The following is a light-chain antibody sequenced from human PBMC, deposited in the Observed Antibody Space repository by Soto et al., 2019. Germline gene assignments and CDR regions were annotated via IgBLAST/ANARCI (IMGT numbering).Light chain of an antibody. CDR1: SGSVSTNYY. CDR2: STN. J-gene: IGLJ3*02. CDR3: VLYMGSGIWV. V-gene: IGLV8-61*01. Sequence: QTVVTQEPSFSVSPGGTVTLTCGLSSGSVSTNYYPSWYQQTPGQAPRTLIYSTNTRSSGVPDRFSGSILGNKXALTITGXXXDXESDYYCVLYMGSGIWVFGGGTKVTVL.